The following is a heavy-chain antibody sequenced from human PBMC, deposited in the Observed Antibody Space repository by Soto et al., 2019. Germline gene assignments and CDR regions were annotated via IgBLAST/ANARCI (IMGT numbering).Heavy chain of an antibody. J-gene: IGHJ4*02. CDR3: ARGGGIAAAGTFDY. CDR2: IYYSGST. CDR1: GGSISSGGYY. D-gene: IGHD6-13*01. Sequence: SETLSLTCTVSGGSISSGGYYWSWIRQHPGKGLEWIGYIYYSGSTYYNPSLKSRVTISVDTSKNQFSLKLSSVTAADTAVYYCARGGGIAAAGTFDYWGQGTLVTVSS. V-gene: IGHV4-31*03.